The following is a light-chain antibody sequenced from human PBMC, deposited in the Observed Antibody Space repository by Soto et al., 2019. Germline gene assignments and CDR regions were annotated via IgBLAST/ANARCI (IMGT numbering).Light chain of an antibody. CDR3: QQYYSTPLT. Sequence: DIVMTQSPDSLAVSLGERATINCKSSQRVLYNSNNKNYLAWYQQKPGQPPKLLIYWASTRESGVPDRFSGSGSGTDFTLTISSLQAEDVAVYYCQQYYSTPLTFGGGTKVDI. J-gene: IGKJ4*01. CDR2: WAS. V-gene: IGKV4-1*01. CDR1: QRVLYNSNNKNY.